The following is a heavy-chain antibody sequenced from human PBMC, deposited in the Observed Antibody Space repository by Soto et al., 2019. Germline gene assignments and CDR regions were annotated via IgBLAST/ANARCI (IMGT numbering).Heavy chain of an antibody. J-gene: IGHJ6*02. Sequence: QITLKESGPPLVKPTQTLTLTCTFSGFSLSTIGVGVGWIRQPPGKALEWLALIYWDDDKRYSPSLKSRLTVTKDTSKNQVVLTMTNMDPVDTATYYCVQSRCGGDCLQSYSSHSYYGLAVWGQGTTVTVSS. CDR2: IYWDDDK. CDR1: GFSLSTIGVG. D-gene: IGHD2-21*02. V-gene: IGHV2-5*02. CDR3: VQSRCGGDCLQSYSSHSYYGLAV.